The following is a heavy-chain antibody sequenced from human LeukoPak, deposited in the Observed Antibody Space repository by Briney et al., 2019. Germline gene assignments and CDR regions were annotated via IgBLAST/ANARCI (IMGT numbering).Heavy chain of an antibody. CDR2: MNPNSGNT. V-gene: IGHV1-8*01. CDR1: GYTFTSYD. CDR3: ARDDHCSGGSCLGEGNWFDP. D-gene: IGHD2-15*01. Sequence: ASVKVSCKASGYTFTSYDINWVRQATGQGLEWMGWMNPNSGNTGYAQKFQGRVTMTRNTSISTAYMELSSLRSEDTAVYYCARDDHCSGGSCLGEGNWFDPWGQGTLVTVSS. J-gene: IGHJ5*02.